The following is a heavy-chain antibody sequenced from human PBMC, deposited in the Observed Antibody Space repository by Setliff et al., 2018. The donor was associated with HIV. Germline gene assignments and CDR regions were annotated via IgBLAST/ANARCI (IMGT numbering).Heavy chain of an antibody. CDR3: AREAQYSSSWSGRRVTWFDA. V-gene: IGHV4-59*12. CDR1: GDSISDNY. Sequence: SETLSLTCTVSGDSISDNYWNWIRQPAGKGLEWIGYIYYSGSTNYNPSLKSRATISVDKSKNQFSLNLRSVTAADTAVYYCAREAQYSSSWSGRRVTWFDAWGQGTPVTVSS. CDR2: IYYSGST. J-gene: IGHJ5*02. D-gene: IGHD6-13*01.